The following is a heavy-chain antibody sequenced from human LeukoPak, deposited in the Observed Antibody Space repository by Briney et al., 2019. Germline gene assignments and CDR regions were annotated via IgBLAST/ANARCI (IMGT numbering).Heavy chain of an antibody. CDR3: ARADRYCSGGSCYSDY. CDR1: GFTFSTYS. D-gene: IGHD2-15*01. V-gene: IGHV3-21*04. CDR2: ISSSSSYI. J-gene: IGHJ4*02. Sequence: GGSLRLSCATSGFTFSTYSMNWVRQAPGKGLEWVSSISSSSSYIYYADSVKGRFTISRDNAKNSLYLQMNSLRAEDTAVYYCARADRYCSGGSCYSDYWGQGTLVTVSS.